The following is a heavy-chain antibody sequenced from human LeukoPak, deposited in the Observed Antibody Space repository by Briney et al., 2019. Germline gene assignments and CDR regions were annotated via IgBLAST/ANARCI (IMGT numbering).Heavy chain of an antibody. CDR2: ISSSSSYI. J-gene: IGHJ4*02. CDR1: GFTFSIYS. CDR3: AREGKSCSSTSCSDY. D-gene: IGHD2-2*01. Sequence: GGSLRLSCAASGFTFSIYSMNWVRQAPGKGLEWVSSISSSSSYIYYADSGRGRFTISRDNAKSSLYLQMNSLRAEDTAVYYCAREGKSCSSTSCSDYWGQGTLVTVSS. V-gene: IGHV3-21*01.